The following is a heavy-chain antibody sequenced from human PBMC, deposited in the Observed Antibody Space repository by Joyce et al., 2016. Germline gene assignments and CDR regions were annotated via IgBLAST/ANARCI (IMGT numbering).Heavy chain of an antibody. J-gene: IGHJ5*02. CDR2: IIPISDTT. CDR3: AILNWGT. Sequence: QVQLVQSGAEVKKPGSSVKVSCQASGGTCNSFTISWVRQAPGQGLEWMGGIIPISDTTNYAQNFQGRVTITADQSANTVYMDMSSLRSGDTAFYYCAILNWGTWGQGVLVTVSS. CDR1: GGTCNSFT. V-gene: IGHV1-69*01. D-gene: IGHD7-27*01.